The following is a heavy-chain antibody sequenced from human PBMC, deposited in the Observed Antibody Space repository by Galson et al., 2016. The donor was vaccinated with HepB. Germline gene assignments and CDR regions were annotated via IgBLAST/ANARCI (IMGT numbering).Heavy chain of an antibody. CDR3: ARDRRRDYFGSGSYYNV. V-gene: IGHV3-30*01. D-gene: IGHD3-10*01. J-gene: IGHJ4*02. Sequence: ADFVKGRFTISRDNSKNTLYLQMNSLRAEDTAVYYCARDRRRDYFGSGSYYNVWGQGTLVTVSS.